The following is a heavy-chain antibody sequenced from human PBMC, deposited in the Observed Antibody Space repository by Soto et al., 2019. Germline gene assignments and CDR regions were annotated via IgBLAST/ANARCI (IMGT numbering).Heavy chain of an antibody. CDR3: ARVTMVRGVRFDP. Sequence: SETMSLTCTFSGVSLSGGFYYLSWISQHPGKGLEWIGYIYYSGSTYYNPSLKSRVTISVDTSKNQFSLKLSSVTAADTAVYYCARVTMVRGVRFDPWGQGTLVTVSS. D-gene: IGHD3-10*01. V-gene: IGHV4-31*03. CDR1: GVSLSGGFYY. J-gene: IGHJ5*02. CDR2: IYYSGST.